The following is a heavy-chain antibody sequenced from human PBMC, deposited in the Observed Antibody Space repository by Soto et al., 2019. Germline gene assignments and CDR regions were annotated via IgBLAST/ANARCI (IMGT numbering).Heavy chain of an antibody. D-gene: IGHD2-2*01. CDR3: PRGYPNYPNLAY. Sequence: EVQLVESGGGLFQPEGSLRLSCEASGFTFSNYWMHWVRQAPGKGLVWVSRINNDGSDPIYADSVKGRFTISRDNAKNTVYLQINSLRAKNTAVNYGPRGYPNYPNLAYWGKESLVTVS. CDR2: INNDGSDP. J-gene: IGHJ4*02. V-gene: IGHV3-74*01. CDR1: GFTFSNYW.